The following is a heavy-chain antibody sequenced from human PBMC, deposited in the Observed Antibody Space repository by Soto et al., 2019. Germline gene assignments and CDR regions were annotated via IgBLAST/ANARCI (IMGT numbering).Heavy chain of an antibody. J-gene: IGHJ6*02. V-gene: IGHV4-34*01. CDR1: GGSFSGYY. CDR2: INHSGST. D-gene: IGHD3-22*01. Sequence: PSETLSLTCAVYGGSFSGYYWSWIRQPPGKGLEWIGEINHSGSTNYNPSLKSRVTISVDTSKNQFSLKLSSVTAADTAVYYRARGPFNYYDSSGYYRYYYYYGMDVWGQGTTVTVSS. CDR3: ARGPFNYYDSSGYYRYYYYYGMDV.